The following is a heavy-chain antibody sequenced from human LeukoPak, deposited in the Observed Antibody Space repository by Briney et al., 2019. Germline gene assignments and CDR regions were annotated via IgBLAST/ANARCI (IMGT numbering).Heavy chain of an antibody. D-gene: IGHD3-22*01. V-gene: IGHV1-2*02. CDR1: GYTFTGYY. CDR3: ARAGHRKYYYDNAYDY. Sequence: ASVKVSCKASGYTFTGYYMHWVRQAPGQGLEWMGWINPNPNSGGTNYAQKLQGRVTMTTHTSTSTAYMELRSLRSDDTAVYYCARAGHRKYYYDNAYDYWGQGTLVTVSS. CDR2: INPNPNSGGT. J-gene: IGHJ4*02.